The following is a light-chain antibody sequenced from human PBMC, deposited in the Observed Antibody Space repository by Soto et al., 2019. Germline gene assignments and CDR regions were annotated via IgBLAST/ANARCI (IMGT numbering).Light chain of an antibody. CDR2: GAS. J-gene: IGKJ1*01. V-gene: IGKV3-20*01. CDR3: QQYGSSPRT. Sequence: EIVLTQSPATRSLWPGGRGRLGFMASQSVNNRYLAWYQQKPGQAPRLLIYGASSRATGIPDRFSGSGSGTDFTLTISRLEPEDFAVYYCQQYGSSPRTFGQGTKVDIK. CDR1: QSVNNRY.